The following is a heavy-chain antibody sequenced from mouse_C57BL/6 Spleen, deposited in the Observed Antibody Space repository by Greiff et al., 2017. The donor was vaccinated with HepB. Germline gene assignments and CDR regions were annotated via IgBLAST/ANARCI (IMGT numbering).Heavy chain of an antibody. V-gene: IGHV1-55*01. CDR3: ALIYYDYDDWYFDV. Sequence: QVQLQQPGAELVKPGASGKRSCKASGYTFTSYWITWVKQRPGQGLEWIGDIYPGSGSTNYNEKFKSKATLTVDTSSSTAYMQLSSLTSEDSAVYYCALIYYDYDDWYFDVWGTGTTVTVSS. CDR2: IYPGSGST. J-gene: IGHJ1*03. D-gene: IGHD2-4*01. CDR1: GYTFTSYW.